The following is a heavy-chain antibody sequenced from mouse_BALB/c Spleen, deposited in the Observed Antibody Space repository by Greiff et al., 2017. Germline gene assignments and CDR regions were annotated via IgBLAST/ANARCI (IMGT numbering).Heavy chain of an antibody. D-gene: IGHD2-3*01. CDR1: GFSLTSYG. Sequence: VMLVESGPGLVQPSQSLSITCTVSGFSLTSYGVHWVRQSPGKGLEWLGVIWSGGSTDYNAAFISRLSISKDNSKSQVFFKMNSLQANDTAIYYCARTYDGYYLYAMDYWGQGTSVTVSS. CDR2: IWSGGST. J-gene: IGHJ4*01. V-gene: IGHV2-2*02. CDR3: ARTYDGYYLYAMDY.